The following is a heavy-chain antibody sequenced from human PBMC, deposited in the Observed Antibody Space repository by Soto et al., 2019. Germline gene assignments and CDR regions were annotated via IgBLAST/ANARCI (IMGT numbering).Heavy chain of an antibody. D-gene: IGHD3-10*01. CDR1: GFVFNMYW. Sequence: GGSLRLSCAASGFVFNMYWMHWVRQVPGEGPEWVTRINDDGTRTDYADSAKGRFTISRDNAKDILYLQMNALRVDDTAVYYCIRGPRPSSVGTGAFWGQGTLVAVSS. CDR2: INDDGTRT. J-gene: IGHJ4*02. V-gene: IGHV3-74*01. CDR3: IRGPRPSSVGTGAF.